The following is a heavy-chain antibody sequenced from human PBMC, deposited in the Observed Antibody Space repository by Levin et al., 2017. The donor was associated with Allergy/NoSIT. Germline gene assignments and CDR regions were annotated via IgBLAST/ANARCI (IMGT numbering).Heavy chain of an antibody. J-gene: IGHJ6*02. Sequence: GSLRLSCAVYGGSFSGYYWNWIRQPPGKGLEWIGDINHSGGTNYNPSLRSRVTISVDTSKNHFSLKLSSVTAADTAVYYCARDDSSSWYGMDVWGQGTTVTVSS. D-gene: IGHD6-13*01. CDR1: GGSFSGYY. CDR2: INHSGGT. V-gene: IGHV4-34*01. CDR3: ARDDSSSWYGMDV.